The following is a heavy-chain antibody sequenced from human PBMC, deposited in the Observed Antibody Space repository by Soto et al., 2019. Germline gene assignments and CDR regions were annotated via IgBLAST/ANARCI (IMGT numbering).Heavy chain of an antibody. V-gene: IGHV1-2*04. CDR2: INPNSGGT. CDR1: GYTCTGYY. CDR3: ARAPIAAAGRFYYYGMDV. D-gene: IGHD6-13*01. J-gene: IGHJ6*02. Sequence: QVQLVQSGAEVKKPGASVKVSCKASGYTCTGYYMHWVRQAPGQGLEWMGWINPNSGGTNYAQKFQGWVTMTRDTSISTAYMELSRLRSDDTAVYYCARAPIAAAGRFYYYGMDVWGQGTTVTVSS.